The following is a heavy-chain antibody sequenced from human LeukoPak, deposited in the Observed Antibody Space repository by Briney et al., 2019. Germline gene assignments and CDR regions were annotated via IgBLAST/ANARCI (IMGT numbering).Heavy chain of an antibody. CDR3: ATDRLRNWNDRPYFDY. V-gene: IGHV1-24*01. J-gene: IGHJ4*02. CDR1: VSTRTKLS. CDR2: FDPEDGET. Sequence: ASVTVSFTFSVSTRTKLSMHWVRQSPRKGLEWIGGFDPEDGETIYAEKFPGRVTMPEATSTDTAYMELRSLRSEDTAVYYCATDRLRNWNDRPYFDYWGQGTLVTVSS. D-gene: IGHD1-1*01.